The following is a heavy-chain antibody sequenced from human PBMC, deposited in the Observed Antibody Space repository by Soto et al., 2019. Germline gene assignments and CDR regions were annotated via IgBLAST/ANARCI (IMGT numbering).Heavy chain of an antibody. CDR2: IIPIFGTA. V-gene: IGHV1-69*13. J-gene: IGHJ6*02. D-gene: IGHD3-3*01. Sequence: ASVKVSCKASGGTFSSYAISWVRQAPGQGPEWMGGIIPIFGTANYAQKFQGRVTITADESTSTAYMELSSLRSEDTAVYYCARGSTIFGVVTPPYYYGMDVWGQGTTVTVSS. CDR1: GGTFSSYA. CDR3: ARGSTIFGVVTPPYYYGMDV.